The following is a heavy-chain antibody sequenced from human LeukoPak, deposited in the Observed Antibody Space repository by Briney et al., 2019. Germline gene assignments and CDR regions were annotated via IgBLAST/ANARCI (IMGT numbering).Heavy chain of an antibody. D-gene: IGHD3-10*01. Sequence: GGSLRLSCAASGFTFIGHSMNWVRQAPGKGLEWVSSITSSGTTIYSADSVRGRFTISRDNAKSSLYLQMNSLRAEDTAVYYCARGGYTVRGVLITPHVDSWGQGTLVTVS. CDR2: ITSSGTTI. CDR3: ARGGYTVRGVLITPHVDS. J-gene: IGHJ4*02. V-gene: IGHV3-48*01. CDR1: GFTFIGHS.